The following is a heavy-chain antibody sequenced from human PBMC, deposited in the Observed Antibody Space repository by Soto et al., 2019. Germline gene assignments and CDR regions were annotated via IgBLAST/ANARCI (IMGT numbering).Heavy chain of an antibody. V-gene: IGHV4-59*01. CDR2: IYYSGST. CDR3: ARGTAAGTVRGEYYFDY. D-gene: IGHD6-13*01. J-gene: IGHJ4*02. Sequence: SEILSLTCTVSGGSISSYYWSWIRQPPGKGLEWIGYIYYSGSTNYNPSLKSRVTISVDTSKNQFSLKLSSVTAADTAVYYCARGTAAGTVRGEYYFDYWGQGTLVTVSS. CDR1: GGSISSYY.